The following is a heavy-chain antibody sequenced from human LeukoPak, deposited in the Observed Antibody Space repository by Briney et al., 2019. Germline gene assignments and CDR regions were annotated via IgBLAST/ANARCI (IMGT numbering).Heavy chain of an antibody. CDR3: ARLPITKRAMDV. Sequence: PSETLSLTCSVSGDSIRSGDSYWGWIRQDPRKGLEWIASIYYVGSPHYNPSLNSRRATLSVDTTKNQFSLTLTSVTAADTAIYYCARLPITKRAMDVWGQGTTVTVSS. D-gene: IGHD3-3*01. CDR2: IYYVGSP. J-gene: IGHJ6*02. V-gene: IGHV4-39*01. CDR1: GDSIRSGDSY.